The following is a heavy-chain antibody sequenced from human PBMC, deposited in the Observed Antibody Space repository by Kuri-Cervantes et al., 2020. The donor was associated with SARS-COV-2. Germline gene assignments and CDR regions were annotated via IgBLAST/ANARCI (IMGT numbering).Heavy chain of an antibody. CDR3: ARSCTYARCSEYFQH. CDR1: GFIVSSSY. CDR2: IYAGGGT. Sequence: GGSLRLSCAASGFIVSSSYMSWVRQAPGKGLEWVSIIYAGGGTYYADSVKGLFTISRDISKNTVFLQMNRLRPEDTAVYYCARSCTYARCSEYFQHWGQGTLVTVSS. J-gene: IGHJ1*01. D-gene: IGHD2-8*01. V-gene: IGHV3-66*02.